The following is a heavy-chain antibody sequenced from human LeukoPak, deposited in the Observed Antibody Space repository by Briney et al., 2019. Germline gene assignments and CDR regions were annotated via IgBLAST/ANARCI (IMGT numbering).Heavy chain of an antibody. J-gene: IGHJ5*02. CDR3: ARGRGPYGWFDP. V-gene: IGHV3-74*01. CDR1: GFSSNSYW. CDR2: INGDGSSI. Sequence: GGSLRLSCAASGFSSNSYWMHWARQAPGKGLVWVARINGDGSSINYADSVKGRFTISRDNAKNTLYLQMNSLRVEDTAVYYCARGRGPYGWFDPWGQGTLVTVSS. D-gene: IGHD3-10*01.